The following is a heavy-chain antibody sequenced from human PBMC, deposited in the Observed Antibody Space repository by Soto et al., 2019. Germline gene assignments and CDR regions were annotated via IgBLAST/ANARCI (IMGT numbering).Heavy chain of an antibody. CDR1: GFSLPTDIVG. Sequence: QITLKESGPTLVKPTQTLTLTCTFSGFSLPTDIVGVTWIRQPPGKALEWLAVIYWDDTKTYRPSLKSRLTITKDTSKNQVALTMTDMDPVDAATYYCAHAYGGRSLYWGQGTLVTVSS. J-gene: IGHJ4*02. CDR3: AHAYGGRSLY. CDR2: IYWDDTK. D-gene: IGHD1-26*01. V-gene: IGHV2-5*02.